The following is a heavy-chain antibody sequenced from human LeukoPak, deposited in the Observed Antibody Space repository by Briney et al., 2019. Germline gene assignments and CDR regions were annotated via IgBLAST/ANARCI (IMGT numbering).Heavy chain of an antibody. D-gene: IGHD1-26*01. J-gene: IGHJ4*02. V-gene: IGHV3-53*01. CDR2: LYSDGKT. CDR1: GFTVSCTY. Sequence: GGSLRLSCAVSGFTVSCTYMSWVRQAPGKGLEWVSVLYSDGKTYYADSVEGRFTISRDNSKNTVFLQMNSLTAEDTAVYYCARCEWELDYWGLGTLVTVSS. CDR3: ARCEWELDY.